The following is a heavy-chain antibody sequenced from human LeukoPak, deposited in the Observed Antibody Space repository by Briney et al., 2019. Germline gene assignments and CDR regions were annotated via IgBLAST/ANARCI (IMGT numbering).Heavy chain of an antibody. D-gene: IGHD2-8*01. CDR2: MSYSGRN. CDR1: GGSISNYY. Sequence: SETLSLTCTVSGGSISNYYWTWIRQPPGKGLEWIGYMSYSGRNNQNPSLKSRVTISVDASKNQFSLTLRSVTAADTAVYYCARGYCTNGVCSSDYFDYWGQGTLVTVSS. J-gene: IGHJ4*02. CDR3: ARGYCTNGVCSSDYFDY. V-gene: IGHV4-59*08.